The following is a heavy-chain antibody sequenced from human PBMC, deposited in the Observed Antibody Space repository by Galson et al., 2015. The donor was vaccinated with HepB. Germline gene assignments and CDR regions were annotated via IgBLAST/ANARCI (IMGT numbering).Heavy chain of an antibody. J-gene: IGHJ6*02. CDR1: GFTFSNSP. Sequence: SVKVSCKASGFTFSNSPVQWVRQARGQRLEWIGWIAVGSGNTNYAQKFQERVTFTRDMSTSTAYMELSSLRSDDTAVYYCAADDSGSHHGTYYYYGMDVWGQGTTVTVSS. V-gene: IGHV1-58*01. D-gene: IGHD6-19*01. CDR3: AADDSGSHHGTYYYYGMDV. CDR2: IAVGSGNT.